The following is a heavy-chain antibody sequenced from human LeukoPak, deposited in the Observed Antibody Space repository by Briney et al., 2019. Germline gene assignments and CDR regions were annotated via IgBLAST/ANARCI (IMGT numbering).Heavy chain of an antibody. CDR3: ASDYSNYGPYFDY. V-gene: IGHV3-30*03. J-gene: IGHJ4*02. CDR2: ISYDGSNK. CDR1: GFTFSSYG. Sequence: GRSLRLSCAASGFTFSSYGMHWVRQAPGKGLEWVAVISYDGSNKYYADSVKGRFTISRDNSKNTLYLQMNSLRAEDTAVYYCASDYSNYGPYFDYWGQGTLVTVSS. D-gene: IGHD4-4*01.